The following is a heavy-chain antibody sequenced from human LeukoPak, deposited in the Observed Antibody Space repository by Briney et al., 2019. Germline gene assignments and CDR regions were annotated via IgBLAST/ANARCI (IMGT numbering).Heavy chain of an antibody. CDR1: GFTFSSYW. Sequence: GGSLRLSCAASGFTFSSYWMSWVRQAPGKGLEWVANIKQDGSEKCYVDSVKGRFTISRDNAKNSLYLQMHSLRAEDTALYFCAKGYGADVWGKGTMVTVSS. V-gene: IGHV3-7*01. CDR3: AKGYGADV. CDR2: IKQDGSEK. J-gene: IGHJ6*04.